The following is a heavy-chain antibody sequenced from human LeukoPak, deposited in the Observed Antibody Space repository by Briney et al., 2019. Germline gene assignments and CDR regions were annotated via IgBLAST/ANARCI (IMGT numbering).Heavy chain of an antibody. CDR1: GFTFSSYN. V-gene: IGHV3-21*01. Sequence: KAGGSLRLSCAASGFTFSSYNMNWVRQAPGKGLEWVSSISSSSSYIYYADSVKGRFTISRDNAKNSLYLQMNSLRAEDTAVYYCARDAGYDSSGYYYWTPDFDYWGQGTLVTVSS. J-gene: IGHJ4*02. CDR3: ARDAGYDSSGYYYWTPDFDY. D-gene: IGHD3-22*01. CDR2: ISSSSSYI.